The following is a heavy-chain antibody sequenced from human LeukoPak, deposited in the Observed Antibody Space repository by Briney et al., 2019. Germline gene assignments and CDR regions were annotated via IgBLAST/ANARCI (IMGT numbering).Heavy chain of an antibody. V-gene: IGHV4-59*01. D-gene: IGHD6-6*01. CDR1: GGSISSYY. CDR3: ARDIDSSSSFDY. J-gene: IGHJ4*02. CDR2: IYYSGST. Sequence: PSETLSLTCTVAGGSISSYYWSWIRQPPGKGLEWMGYIYYSGSTNYNPSLKSRVTISVDTSKNQFSLKLSSVTAADTAVYYCARDIDSSSSFDYWGQGTLVTVSS.